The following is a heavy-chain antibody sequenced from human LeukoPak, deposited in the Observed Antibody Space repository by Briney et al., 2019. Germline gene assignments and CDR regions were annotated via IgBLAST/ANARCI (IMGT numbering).Heavy chain of an antibody. J-gene: IGHJ4*02. CDR1: GFTFSNYG. Sequence: PGGSLRLSCAASGFTFSNYGMHWVRQAPGKGLEWVALISYDGSNKYYADSVKGRFTISRDNSKNTLYLQMNSLRAEDTAVYYCAKDSWSGYYSPLDYWGQGTRVTVSS. CDR2: ISYDGSNK. CDR3: AKDSWSGYYSPLDY. D-gene: IGHD3-3*01. V-gene: IGHV3-30*18.